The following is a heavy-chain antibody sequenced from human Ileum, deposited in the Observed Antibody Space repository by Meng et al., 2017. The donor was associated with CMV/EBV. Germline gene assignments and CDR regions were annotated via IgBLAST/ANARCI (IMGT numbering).Heavy chain of an antibody. CDR2: ISSSSSSYI. Sequence: GESLKISCAASGFIFSSYSMNWVRQAPGKGLEWVSSISSSSSSYIYYADSVKGRFTISRDNAKNSLYLQMNSLRAEDTAVYYCARDPDSSSWYPEGVNWFDPWGQGTLVTVSS. V-gene: IGHV3-21*01. D-gene: IGHD6-13*01. CDR3: ARDPDSSSWYPEGVNWFDP. CDR1: GFIFSSYS. J-gene: IGHJ5*02.